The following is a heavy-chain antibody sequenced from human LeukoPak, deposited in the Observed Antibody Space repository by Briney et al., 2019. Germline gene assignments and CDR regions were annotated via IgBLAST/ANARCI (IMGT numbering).Heavy chain of an antibody. D-gene: IGHD3-9*01. Sequence: GASVKVSCMASGYTFINYDINCVRQASGKGLEWMGWMNPDTGNTGYAHKFQGRVTITADKSTSTAYMELSSLRSEDTAVYYCARGTYYDILTGISAYYYYYMDVWGKGTTVTVSS. CDR3: ARGTYYDILTGISAYYYYYMDV. J-gene: IGHJ6*03. CDR2: MNPDTGNT. V-gene: IGHV1-8*03. CDR1: GYTFINYD.